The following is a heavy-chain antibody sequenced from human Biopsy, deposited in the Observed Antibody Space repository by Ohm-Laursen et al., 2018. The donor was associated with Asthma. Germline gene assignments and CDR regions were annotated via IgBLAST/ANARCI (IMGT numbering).Heavy chain of an antibody. J-gene: IGHJ4*02. CDR3: ARGLDYSGRSGFDY. CDR1: GFTFSSYG. V-gene: IGHV3-33*05. CDR2: MSYDGSIK. D-gene: IGHD3-10*01. Sequence: SLRLSCSASGFTFSSYGMDWVRQAPGKGLEWVALMSYDGSIKDYADSVKGRFTISRDNSMNTLYLHMNSLRVEDTAIYYCARGLDYSGRSGFDYWGQGTLVTVSS.